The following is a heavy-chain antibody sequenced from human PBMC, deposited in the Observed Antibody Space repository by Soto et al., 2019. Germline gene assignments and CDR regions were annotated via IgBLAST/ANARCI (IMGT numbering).Heavy chain of an antibody. CDR2: IYYSGST. CDR1: GGSVSSGSYY. J-gene: IGHJ4*02. CDR3: ARATRTVTIDY. D-gene: IGHD4-17*01. Sequence: PSETLSLTCTVSGGSVSSGSYYWSWIRQPPGKGLEWIGYIYYSGSTNYNPSLKSRVTISVDTSKNQFSLKLSSVTAADTAVYYCARATRTVTIDYWGQGTLVTVSS. V-gene: IGHV4-61*01.